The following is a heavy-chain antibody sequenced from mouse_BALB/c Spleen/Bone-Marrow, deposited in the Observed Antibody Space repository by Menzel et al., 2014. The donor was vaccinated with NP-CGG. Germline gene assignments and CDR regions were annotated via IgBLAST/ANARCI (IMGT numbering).Heavy chain of an antibody. CDR3: TRRHLQANSYLDF. CDR1: GFTFSSYG. CDR2: ISSGGSST. Sequence: EVQGVESGGDLVKPGGSLKLSCVASGFTFSSYGMSWVRQTPDKRLEWVATISSGGSSTYYPASVKGRFTSAKGNAKSTLCQQMSNLNSEDTAMYYWTRRHLQANSYLDFWGQGTSLTVSA. J-gene: IGHJ2*02. D-gene: IGHD3-2*01. V-gene: IGHV5-6*01.